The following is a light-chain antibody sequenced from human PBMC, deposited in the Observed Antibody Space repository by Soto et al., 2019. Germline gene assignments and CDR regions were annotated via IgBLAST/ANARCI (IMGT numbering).Light chain of an antibody. CDR2: HAS. CDR1: QSITNW. V-gene: IGKV1-5*01. Sequence: DIQMTQSPSTLPASVGDRVTITCRASQSITNWLAWYQQKPETAPKLLIYHASTLESGVPSRFSGSGSGTECSLTFHNPPPDDFATYYCQKYNTYWFGQGPKVDIK. CDR3: QKYNTYW. J-gene: IGKJ1*01.